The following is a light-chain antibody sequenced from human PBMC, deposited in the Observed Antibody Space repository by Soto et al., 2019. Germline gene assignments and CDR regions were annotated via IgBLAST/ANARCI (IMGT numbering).Light chain of an antibody. V-gene: IGLV1-40*01. CDR1: NSNIGAGYD. J-gene: IGLJ3*02. CDR2: GNI. Sequence: QSVLTQPPSVSGAPGQRVSISCNGSNSNIGAGYDVHWYQQLPGTAPKLLIYGNINRPSGVPDRFSGSKSGASAFLVITGLQAEDEADYYCQSYDSSLSGSKVFGGGTKLTVL. CDR3: QSYDSSLSGSKV.